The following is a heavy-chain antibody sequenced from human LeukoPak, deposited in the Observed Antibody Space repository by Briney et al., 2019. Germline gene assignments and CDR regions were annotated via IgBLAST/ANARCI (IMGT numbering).Heavy chain of an antibody. D-gene: IGHD1-26*01. J-gene: IGHJ4*02. CDR1: GFTFDDYA. Sequence: GGSLRLSCAASGFTFDDYAMHWVRQAPGKGLEWVSGISWNSGSIGYADSVKGRFTISRDNAKNSLYLQMNSLRVEDTAVYYCARLVGDRTIYDSWGQGTLVTVSS. CDR3: ARLVGDRTIYDS. V-gene: IGHV3-9*01. CDR2: ISWNSGSI.